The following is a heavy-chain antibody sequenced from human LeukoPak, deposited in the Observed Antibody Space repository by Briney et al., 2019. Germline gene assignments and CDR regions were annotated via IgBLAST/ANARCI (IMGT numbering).Heavy chain of an antibody. D-gene: IGHD4/OR15-4a*01. V-gene: IGHV4-61*02. CDR2: IYTSGST. J-gene: IGHJ4*02. Sequence: SETLSLTCTVSGGSISSGTYYWSWIRQPAGKGLEWIGRIYTSGSTNYNPPLKSRVTISVDTSKNQFSLKLSSVTAADTAVYYCARASNDYSDYWGQGTLVTVSS. CDR1: GGSISSGTYY. CDR3: ARASNDYSDY.